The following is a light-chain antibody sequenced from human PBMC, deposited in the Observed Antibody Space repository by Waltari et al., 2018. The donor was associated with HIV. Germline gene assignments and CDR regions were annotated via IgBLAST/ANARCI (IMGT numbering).Light chain of an antibody. CDR3: QQYNKWPRT. J-gene: IGKJ1*01. Sequence: EIVMTQSPAILSVSPGERATLSCRASQSISGNLAWYQQTPGQSPRLIYGASTRAAGVPARFSGSGSGTEFTLTISSLQSEDFAIYYCQQYNKWPRTFGQGTAV. CDR2: GAS. V-gene: IGKV3-15*01. CDR1: QSISGN.